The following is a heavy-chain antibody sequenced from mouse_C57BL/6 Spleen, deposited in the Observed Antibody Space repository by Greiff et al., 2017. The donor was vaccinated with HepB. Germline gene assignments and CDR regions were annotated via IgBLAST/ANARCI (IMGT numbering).Heavy chain of an antibody. CDR3: VRHASYYYGSSDWYFDV. V-gene: IGHV10-1*01. CDR2: IRSKSNNYAT. Sequence: EVQGVESGGGLVQPKGSLKLSCAASGFSFNTYAMNWVRQAPGKGLEWVARIRSKSNNYATYYADSVKDRFTISRDDSESMLYLQMNNLKTEDTAMYYCVRHASYYYGSSDWYFDVWGTGTTVTVSS. CDR1: GFSFNTYA. J-gene: IGHJ1*03. D-gene: IGHD1-1*01.